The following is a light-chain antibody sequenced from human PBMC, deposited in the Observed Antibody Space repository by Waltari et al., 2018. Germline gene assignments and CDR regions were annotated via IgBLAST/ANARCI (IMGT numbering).Light chain of an antibody. CDR3: ATWEARLNAVV. Sequence: QSVLTQPPSASETPGQRVAISCSGGTPNIGTNYVHWYQQVPGTAPKLLTYRNDQRPSGVPDRISGSKSCTSASLSISGLRSEDEAEYFCATWEARLNAVVFGGGTKLTVL. CDR1: TPNIGTNY. V-gene: IGLV1-47*01. CDR2: RND. J-gene: IGLJ2*01.